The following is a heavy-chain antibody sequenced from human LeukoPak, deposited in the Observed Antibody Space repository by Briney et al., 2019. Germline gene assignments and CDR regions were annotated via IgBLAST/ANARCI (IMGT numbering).Heavy chain of an antibody. J-gene: IGHJ6*03. CDR1: GGSFSGYY. Sequence: SETLSLTCAVYGGSFSGYYWSWIRQPPGKGLEWIGEINHSGSTNYNPSLEGRVNISGGTSKNQFSLKLSSVTAADTAVYYCARVVRGVLHYYYYYMDVWGKGTTVTVSS. CDR3: ARVVRGVLHYYYYYMDV. CDR2: INHSGST. D-gene: IGHD3-10*01. V-gene: IGHV4-34*01.